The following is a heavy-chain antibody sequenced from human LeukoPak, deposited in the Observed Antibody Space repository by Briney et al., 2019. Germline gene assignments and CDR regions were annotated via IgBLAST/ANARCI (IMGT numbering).Heavy chain of an antibody. CDR1: GFTFSSYG. V-gene: IGHV3-30*02. CDR2: IRYDGSNK. CDR3: ARKVTIFGVVPDY. J-gene: IGHJ4*02. Sequence: GGSLRLSCAASGFTFSSYGMHWVRQAPGKGLEWVAFIRYDGSNKYYADSVKGRFTISRDNSKNTLYLQMNSLRAEDTAVSYCARKVTIFGVVPDYWGQGTLVTVSS. D-gene: IGHD3-3*01.